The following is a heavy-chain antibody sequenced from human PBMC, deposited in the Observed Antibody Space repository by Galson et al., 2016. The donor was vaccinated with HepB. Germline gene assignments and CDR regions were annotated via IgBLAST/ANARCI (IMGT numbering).Heavy chain of an antibody. J-gene: IGHJ4*02. D-gene: IGHD2-8*01. CDR1: GASISPANW. V-gene: IGHV4-4*02. CDR2: IYHSGST. Sequence: ETLSLTCPVSGASISPANWWSWVRQPPGKGLEWIGEIYHSGSTNYSPSLQSRVTISVDKSKNQISLALGSVTAADTAVYYCARGGLIWYQNCFDLWGQGTLVTVSS. CDR3: ARGGLIWYQNCFDL.